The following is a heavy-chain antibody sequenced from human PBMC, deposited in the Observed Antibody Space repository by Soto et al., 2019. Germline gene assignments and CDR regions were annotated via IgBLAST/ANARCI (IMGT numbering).Heavy chain of an antibody. V-gene: IGHV1-69*04. Sequence: QVQLVQSGAEVKKPGSSVKVSCKASGGTFSNYPISWVRQAPGQGLEWMGRIIRSLDLANYAQIFQGRVTITADTSASVAYMEVGSLRSEDTAIYCCARHASGDYLVPPFVLWGQGTLLTVSS. CDR1: GGTFSNYP. CDR2: IIRSLDLA. D-gene: IGHD3-10*01. CDR3: ARHASGDYLVPPFVL. J-gene: IGHJ4*02.